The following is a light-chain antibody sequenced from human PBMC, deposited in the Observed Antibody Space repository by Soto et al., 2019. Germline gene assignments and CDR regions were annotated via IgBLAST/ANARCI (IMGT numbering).Light chain of an antibody. Sequence: QSALTQPASVSGSPGQSFTIPCTGTSSDVGGYDYVSWYQQHPGKAPKLMIYDVSDRPSGVSNRFSGSKSGNTASLTISGLQAEDEADYYCSSYTTISTRVFGTGTKLTVL. CDR2: DVS. V-gene: IGLV2-14*01. CDR1: SSDVGGYDY. CDR3: SSYTTISTRV. J-gene: IGLJ1*01.